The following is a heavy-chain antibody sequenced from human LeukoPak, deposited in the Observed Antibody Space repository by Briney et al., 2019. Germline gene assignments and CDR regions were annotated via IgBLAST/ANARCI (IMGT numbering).Heavy chain of an antibody. CDR1: GDSTNTYF. Sequence: SETLSLTCTISGDSTNTYFWSWIRQPPGKGLEWIGYIYYTGTTNYNPSLKSRVTISVDTSKNQFSLKVSSATAADTGVYYCASKSTDHGELRFDYWGQGTLVTVSS. D-gene: IGHD4-17*01. CDR3: ASKSTDHGELRFDY. CDR2: IYYTGTT. V-gene: IGHV4-59*01. J-gene: IGHJ4*02.